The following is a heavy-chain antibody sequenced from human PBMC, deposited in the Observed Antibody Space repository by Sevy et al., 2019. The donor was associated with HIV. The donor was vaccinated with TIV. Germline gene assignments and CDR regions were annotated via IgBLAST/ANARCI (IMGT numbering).Heavy chain of an antibody. V-gene: IGHV3-30*02. CDR1: GFTFSRYG. CDR3: ASGLAYWYFDL. J-gene: IGHJ2*01. Sequence: GGSLRLSCAASGFTFSRYGMNWVRQSPGKGLEWVAFIRYDGSNKYFADSVKGRFTISRDNSDNTVFLQMNSLRAEDSAVYYCASGLAYWYFDLWGRGTLVTVSS. CDR2: IRYDGSNK. D-gene: IGHD2-15*01.